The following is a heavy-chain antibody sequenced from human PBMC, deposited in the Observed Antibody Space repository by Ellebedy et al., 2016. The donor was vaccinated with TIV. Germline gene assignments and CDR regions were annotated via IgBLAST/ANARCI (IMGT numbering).Heavy chain of an antibody. Sequence: PGGSLRLSCAASGFTFSNYALHWVRQAPGKGMESVSVIPSNGATTYYADSVKGRFTISRDNSKNTLYLQMGSLRHEDMAVYYCARVNYGDYDCWGQGTLVTVSA. D-gene: IGHD4-17*01. CDR2: IPSNGATT. CDR3: ARVNYGDYDC. V-gene: IGHV3-64*02. CDR1: GFTFSNYA. J-gene: IGHJ4*02.